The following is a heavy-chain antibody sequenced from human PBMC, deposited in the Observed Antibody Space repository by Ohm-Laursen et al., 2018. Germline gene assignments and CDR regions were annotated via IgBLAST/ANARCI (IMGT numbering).Heavy chain of an antibody. CDR3: AKSPRPIDY. CDR2: ISGGGGGT. Sequence: GSLRLSCSASGFTFSSYAMTWVRQAPGKGLEWVSGISGGGGGTYYADSVKGRFTISRDNSKNTLYLQMNSLRAEDTAVYYCAKSPRPIDYWGQGTLVTVSS. J-gene: IGHJ4*02. V-gene: IGHV3-23*01. CDR1: GFTFSSYA.